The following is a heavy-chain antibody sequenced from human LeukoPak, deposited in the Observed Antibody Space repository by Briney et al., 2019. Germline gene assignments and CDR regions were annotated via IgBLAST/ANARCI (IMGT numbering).Heavy chain of an antibody. CDR2: IRYDGSNK. D-gene: IGHD3-10*01. J-gene: IGHJ6*03. CDR1: GFTFSSYG. CDR3: AKDGDYYGSGSYYFYYYYYMDV. V-gene: IGHV3-30*02. Sequence: PPGGSLRLSCAASGFTFSSYGMHWVRQAPGKGLEWMAFIRYDGSNKYYADSVKGRFTISRDNSKNTLYLQMNSLRAEDTAVYYCAKDGDYYGSGSYYFYYYYYMDVWGKGTTVTISS.